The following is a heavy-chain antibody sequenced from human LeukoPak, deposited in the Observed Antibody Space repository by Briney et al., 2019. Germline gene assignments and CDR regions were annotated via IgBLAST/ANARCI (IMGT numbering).Heavy chain of an antibody. CDR1: GSTFSGYG. Sequence: PGGSLRLSCAASGSTFSGYGMHWVRQAPGKGLEWVAFIRNDGSNKYYADSVKGRFTISRDNSKNTLYLQMNSLRAEDTAVYHCAKDQLNAFDIWGQGTMVTVSS. J-gene: IGHJ3*02. D-gene: IGHD5-24*01. CDR2: IRNDGSNK. V-gene: IGHV3-30*02. CDR3: AKDQLNAFDI.